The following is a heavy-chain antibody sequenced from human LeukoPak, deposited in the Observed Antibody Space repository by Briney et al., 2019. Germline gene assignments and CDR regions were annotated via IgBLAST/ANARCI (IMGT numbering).Heavy chain of an antibody. CDR3: ASSHDSSGPPLDY. D-gene: IGHD3-22*01. J-gene: IGHJ4*02. V-gene: IGHV4-31*11. CDR1: GGSISSGGYY. CDR2: IYYSGST. Sequence: SETLSLTCAVSGGSISSGGYYWSWIRQHPGKGLEWIGYIYYSGSTYYNPSLKSRVTISVDTSKNQFSLKLSSVTAADTAVYYCASSHDSSGPPLDYWGQGTLVTVSS.